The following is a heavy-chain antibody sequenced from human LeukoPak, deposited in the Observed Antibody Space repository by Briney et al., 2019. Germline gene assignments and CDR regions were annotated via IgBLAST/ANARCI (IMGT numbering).Heavy chain of an antibody. CDR3: ARAGFYDSSGYSPFDY. D-gene: IGHD3-22*01. J-gene: IGHJ4*02. CDR1: GLTFSSYG. V-gene: IGHV3-30*19. CDR2: IWSDGSNK. Sequence: GSLRLSCAASGLTFSSYGMHWVRQAPGKGLEWVAVIWSDGSNKYYADSVKGRFTISRDNPKNTLYLQMNSLRAEDTAVYYCARAGFYDSSGYSPFDYWGQGTLVTVSS.